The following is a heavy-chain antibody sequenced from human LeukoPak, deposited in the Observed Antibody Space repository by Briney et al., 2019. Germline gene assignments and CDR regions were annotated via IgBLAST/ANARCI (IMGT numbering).Heavy chain of an antibody. CDR1: GFTFSSYW. CDR3: ARTYCSSTTDSSCYYFDY. D-gene: IGHD2-2*01. V-gene: IGHV3-7*01. J-gene: IGHJ4*02. Sequence: GGSLRLSCAASGFTFSSYWMSWVRRAPGKGLEWVANIKQDGSEKYYVDSVKGRFTISRDNAKNSLYLQMNSLRAEDTAVYYCARTYCSSTTDSSCYYFDYWGQGTLVTVSS. CDR2: IKQDGSEK.